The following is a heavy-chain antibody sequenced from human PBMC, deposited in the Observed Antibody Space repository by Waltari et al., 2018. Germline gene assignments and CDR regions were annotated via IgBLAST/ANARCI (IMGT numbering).Heavy chain of an antibody. CDR2: INENGSIT. V-gene: IGHV3-23*04. J-gene: IGHJ4*02. CDR3: AMRYSSDWSWDY. Sequence: EVQLVESGGGLVQPGGSLRLPCAASGFTYSNYAMSWVRQAPGRGLGWVSDINENGSITKYADSVKGRVTISRDNSKNTLDLQMSSLRAEDTAVYYCAMRYSSDWSWDYWGQGTLVTVSS. D-gene: IGHD6-19*01. CDR1: GFTYSNYA.